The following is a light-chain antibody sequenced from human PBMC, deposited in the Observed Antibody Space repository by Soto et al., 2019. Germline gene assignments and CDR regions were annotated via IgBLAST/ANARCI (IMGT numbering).Light chain of an antibody. Sequence: QSVLTQPASVSGSPGQSITISCTGSSSDFGSYNLVSWYQQHPGKVPKLIIYEATKRPSGISNRFSGSKSGYMASLTISGLQAEDEADYYCCSYAGSSTFEVFGGGTKVTVL. CDR3: CSYAGSSTFEV. CDR2: EAT. CDR1: SSDFGSYNL. J-gene: IGLJ3*02. V-gene: IGLV2-23*02.